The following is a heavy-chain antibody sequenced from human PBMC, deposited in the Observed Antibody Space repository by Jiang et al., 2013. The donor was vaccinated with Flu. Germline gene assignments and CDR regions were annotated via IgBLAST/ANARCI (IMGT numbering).Heavy chain of an antibody. Sequence: SGAEVKKPGTSVKVSCKASGFTFTSSAVQWVRQARGQRLEWIGWIVVGSGNTNYAQKFQERVTITRDMSTSTAYMELSSLRSEDTAVYYCAAVDHYYDRGLAFDIWGQGTMVTVSS. J-gene: IGHJ3*02. CDR1: GFTFTSSA. V-gene: IGHV1-58*01. D-gene: IGHD3-22*01. CDR2: IVVGSGNT. CDR3: AAVDHYYDRGLAFDI.